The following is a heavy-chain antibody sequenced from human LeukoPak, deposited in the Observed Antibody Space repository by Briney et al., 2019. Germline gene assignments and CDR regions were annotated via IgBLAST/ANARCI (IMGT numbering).Heavy chain of an antibody. CDR3: ARLDANNYYYYMDF. V-gene: IGHV4-59*08. CDR2: IYYTGTT. Sequence: SETLSLTCTVSGVSISSYYWSWIRQPPGKGLEWIGYIYYTGTTNYNSSLKSRVTISADTSKNQFSLKLSSATAADTAVYYCARLDANNYYYYMDFWGKGTTVTVSS. D-gene: IGHD3-9*01. J-gene: IGHJ6*03. CDR1: GVSISSYY.